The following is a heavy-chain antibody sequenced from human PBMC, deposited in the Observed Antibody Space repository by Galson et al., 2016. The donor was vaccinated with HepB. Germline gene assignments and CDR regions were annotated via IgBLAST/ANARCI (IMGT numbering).Heavy chain of an antibody. Sequence: SVKVSCKASGFTFSSSTVQWLRQARGQRLEWIGWIVVGSGNTKHAQKFQDRVALTRDLSTDTVYMELDSLKSEDTAVYYCAADYGAYPPFVYWGRGALVTVSS. J-gene: IGHJ4*02. V-gene: IGHV1-58*01. CDR2: IVVGSGNT. CDR3: AADYGAYPPFVY. D-gene: IGHD4-17*01. CDR1: GFTFSSST.